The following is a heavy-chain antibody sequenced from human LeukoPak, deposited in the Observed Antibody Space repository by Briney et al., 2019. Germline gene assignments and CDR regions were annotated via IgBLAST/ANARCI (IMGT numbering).Heavy chain of an antibody. V-gene: IGHV4-39*01. J-gene: IGHJ5*02. CDR1: GGSISSSSYY. CDR2: IYYSGST. Sequence: PSETLPLTCTVSGGSISSSSYYWGWIRQPPGKGLEWIGSIYYSGSTYYNPSLKSRVTISVDTSKNQFSLKLSSVTAADTAVYYCARLGSCYSCNWFDPWGQGTLVTVSS. CDR3: ARLGSCYSCNWFDP. D-gene: IGHD2-15*01.